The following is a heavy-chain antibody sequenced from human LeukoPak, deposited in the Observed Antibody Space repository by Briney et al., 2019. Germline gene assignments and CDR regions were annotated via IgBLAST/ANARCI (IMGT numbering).Heavy chain of an antibody. Sequence: PGGSLRLSCAASGFTFSSYGMHWVRQAPGKGLEWVAFIRYDGSNKYYADSVKGRFTISRDNSKNTLYLQMNSLRAEDTAVYYCARDGYSSSWYVDWGQGTLVTVSS. CDR3: ARDGYSSSWYVD. CDR1: GFTFSSYG. J-gene: IGHJ4*02. CDR2: IRYDGSNK. V-gene: IGHV3-30*02. D-gene: IGHD6-13*01.